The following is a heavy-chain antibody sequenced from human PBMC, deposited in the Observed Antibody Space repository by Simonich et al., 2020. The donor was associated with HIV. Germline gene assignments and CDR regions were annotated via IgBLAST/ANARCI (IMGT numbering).Heavy chain of an antibody. CDR1: GGSFSGYY. J-gene: IGHJ1*01. D-gene: IGHD6-13*01. CDR3: ARLTAGGLGEYFHH. V-gene: IGHV4-34*01. CDR2: INHSRST. Sequence: QVQLQQWGAGLLKPSETLSLTCAVYGGSFSGYYWSWIRQPPGKGLEWIGEINHSRSTNYNPSLKSRVTISVDTSKNQFSLKLSSVTAADTAVYYCARLTAGGLGEYFHHWGQGTLVTVSS.